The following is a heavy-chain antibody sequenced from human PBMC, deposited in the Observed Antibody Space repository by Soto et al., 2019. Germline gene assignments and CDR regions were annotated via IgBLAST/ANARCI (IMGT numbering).Heavy chain of an antibody. CDR3: AKGPLTYYDFWSDKGPRFDY. Sequence: GGSLRLSCAASGFTFSSYAMSWVRQAPGKGLEWVSAISGSGGSTYYADSVKGRFTISRDNSKNTLYLQMNSLRAEDTAVYYCAKGPLTYYDFWSDKGPRFDYWGQGTLVTVSS. D-gene: IGHD3-3*01. J-gene: IGHJ4*02. CDR2: ISGSGGST. CDR1: GFTFSSYA. V-gene: IGHV3-23*01.